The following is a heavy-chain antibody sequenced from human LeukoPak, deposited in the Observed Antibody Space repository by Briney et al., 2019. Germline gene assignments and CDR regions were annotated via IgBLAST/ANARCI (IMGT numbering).Heavy chain of an antibody. CDR1: GFTFSSYW. D-gene: IGHD3-22*01. J-gene: IGHJ4*02. V-gene: IGHV3-74*01. CDR2: INSDGSST. Sequence: PWGSLRLSCAASGFTFSSYWMHWVRQAPGKGLVWVSRINSDGSSTSYADSVKGRFTISRDNAKNTLYLQMNSLRAEDTAVYYCATWYYYDSSAYYLSYWGQGTLVTVSS. CDR3: ATWYYYDSSAYYLSY.